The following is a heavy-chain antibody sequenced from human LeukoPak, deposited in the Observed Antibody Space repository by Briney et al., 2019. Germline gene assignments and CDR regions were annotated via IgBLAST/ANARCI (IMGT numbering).Heavy chain of an antibody. CDR1: RFTFSSYK. CDR3: ARESGSGEFDY. Sequence: PGGSLRLSCAASRFTFSSYKVNWARQAPGKGLEWVSSISSSSSYIYYADSVKGRFTISRDNARNSLYLQMNSLRAEDTAVYYCARESGSGEFDYWGQGTLVTVSS. J-gene: IGHJ4*02. V-gene: IGHV3-21*01. CDR2: ISSSSSYI. D-gene: IGHD2-15*01.